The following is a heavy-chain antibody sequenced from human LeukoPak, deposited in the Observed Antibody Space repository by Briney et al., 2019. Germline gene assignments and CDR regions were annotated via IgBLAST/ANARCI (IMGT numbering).Heavy chain of an antibody. CDR3: AREQTSSAAFFDI. CDR1: GFTFSTSA. CDR2: ISDDGSNK. Sequence: PGKSLRLSCVASGFTFSTSAMHWARQAPGKGLEWVAIISDDGSNKGYADSVKGRFTISRDNSKNTLSLQMNSLTAEDTAVYYCAREQTSSAAFFDIWGQGTMVTVSS. V-gene: IGHV3-30*01. D-gene: IGHD2-2*01. J-gene: IGHJ3*02.